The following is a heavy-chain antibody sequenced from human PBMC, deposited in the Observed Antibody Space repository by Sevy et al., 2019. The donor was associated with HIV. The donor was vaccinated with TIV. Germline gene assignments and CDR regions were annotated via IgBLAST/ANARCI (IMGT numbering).Heavy chain of an antibody. CDR3: ARSPPVVVVPGTPSWFDP. CDR2: INESGIT. Sequence: SETLSLTCAVHDGSFSGYYWNWIRQLPGKGLEWIGEINESGITYYNPSLKSRVTISVDTSKKQFSLKLNSVTAVDSAVYFCARSPPVVVVPGTPSWFDPWGQGTLVTVSA. V-gene: IGHV4-34*01. J-gene: IGHJ5*02. D-gene: IGHD2-2*01. CDR1: DGSFSGYY.